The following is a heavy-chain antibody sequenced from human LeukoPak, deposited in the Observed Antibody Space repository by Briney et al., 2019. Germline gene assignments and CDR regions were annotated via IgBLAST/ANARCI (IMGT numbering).Heavy chain of an antibody. CDR2: ISWNSGSI. V-gene: IGHV3-9*01. Sequence: SLRLSCAASGFTFEDYAMHWVRQAPGKGLEWVSGISWNSGSIVYADSVKGRFTASRDNAKNSLYLQMTSLRAEDTALYYCASLYSSNWNCDYWGQGALVIASS. D-gene: IGHD6-13*01. J-gene: IGHJ4*02. CDR1: GFTFEDYA. CDR3: ASLYSSNWNCDY.